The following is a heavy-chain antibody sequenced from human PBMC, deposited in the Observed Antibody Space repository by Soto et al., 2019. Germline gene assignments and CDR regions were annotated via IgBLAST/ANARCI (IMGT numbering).Heavy chain of an antibody. CDR1: GGSISSGGYS. Sequence: QLQLQESGSGLVKPSQTLSLTCAVSGGSISSGGYSWCWIRQPPGKGREWIGYTYHSGSTYYNPSLKSRVTISVDRSKNQFSLKLSSVTASDTAVYYCARAHYGDYGYGMDVWGQGTTVTVSS. V-gene: IGHV4-30-2*01. CDR2: TYHSGST. D-gene: IGHD4-17*01. J-gene: IGHJ6*02. CDR3: ARAHYGDYGYGMDV.